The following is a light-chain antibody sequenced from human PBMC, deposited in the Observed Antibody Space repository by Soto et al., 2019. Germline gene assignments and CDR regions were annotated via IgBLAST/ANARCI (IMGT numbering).Light chain of an antibody. CDR3: CSYAGSSTWV. Sequence: QSALTQPASVSGSPGQSITISCTGTNSDIESYDLISWYQQHPGKAPKVMIYEVTKRASGASNRFSGSKSGNTASLTISGLQAEDEADYYCCSYAGSSTWVFGGGTKVTVL. J-gene: IGLJ3*02. CDR1: NSDIESYDL. CDR2: EVT. V-gene: IGLV2-23*02.